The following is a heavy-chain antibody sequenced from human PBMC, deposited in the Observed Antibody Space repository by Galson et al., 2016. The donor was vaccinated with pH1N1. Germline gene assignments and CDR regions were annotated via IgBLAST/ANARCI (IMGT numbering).Heavy chain of an antibody. J-gene: IGHJ4*02. D-gene: IGHD3-10*01. V-gene: IGHV2-5*02. Sequence: PALVKPTQTLRLTCSLPGFSLTSSGMCVGWIRQFPGKAPEWPALIHWDDDKRYNLSFKNRLTLSRDNSRNEVVLTMTTMEPLDSGTYYCARRVYDFGVSLDHWGQGILVTVSS. CDR3: ARRVYDFGVSLDH. CDR1: GFSLTSSGMC. CDR2: IHWDDDK.